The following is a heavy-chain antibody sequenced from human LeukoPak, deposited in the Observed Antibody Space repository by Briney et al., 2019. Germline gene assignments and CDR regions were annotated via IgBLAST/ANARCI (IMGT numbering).Heavy chain of an antibody. V-gene: IGHV4-59*01. D-gene: IGHD6-19*01. CDR1: GGSISSYY. CDR3: ARDLITVAGTDYGMDV. CDR2: IYYSGST. J-gene: IGHJ6*02. Sequence: SETLSLTCTVSGGSISSYYWSWIRQPPGKGLEWIGYIYYSGSTNYNPSLKSRVTISVDTSKNQFSLKLSSVTAADTAVYYYARDLITVAGTDYGMDVWGQGTTVTVSS.